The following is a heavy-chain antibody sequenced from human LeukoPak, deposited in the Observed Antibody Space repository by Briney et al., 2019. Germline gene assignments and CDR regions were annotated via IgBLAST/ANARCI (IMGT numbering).Heavy chain of an antibody. J-gene: IGHJ4*02. CDR2: ISSSSSYI. V-gene: IGHV3-21*01. CDR1: GFTFSSYS. Sequence: GGSLRLSCAASGFTFSSYSMNWVRQAPGKGLEWVSSISSSSSYIYCADSVKGRFTISRDNAKNSLYLQMNSLRAEDTAVYYCATSSDYGDYRTVDYWGQGTLVTVSS. D-gene: IGHD4-17*01. CDR3: ATSSDYGDYRTVDY.